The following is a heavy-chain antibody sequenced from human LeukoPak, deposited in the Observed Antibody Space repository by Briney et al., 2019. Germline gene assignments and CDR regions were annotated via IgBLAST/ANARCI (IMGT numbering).Heavy chain of an antibody. V-gene: IGHV4-30-4*01. D-gene: IGHD2-2*01. Sequence: PSQTLSLTCTVSGGSISSGDYYWSWIRQPPGKGLEWIGHIYYSENTHYNPSLKSRVTISVDTSKNQFSLKVSSVTAADTAVYYCAREGCSSTSCYGAFGPWGQGILVTVSS. CDR3: AREGCSSTSCYGAFGP. CDR2: IYYSENT. J-gene: IGHJ5*02. CDR1: GGSISSGDYY.